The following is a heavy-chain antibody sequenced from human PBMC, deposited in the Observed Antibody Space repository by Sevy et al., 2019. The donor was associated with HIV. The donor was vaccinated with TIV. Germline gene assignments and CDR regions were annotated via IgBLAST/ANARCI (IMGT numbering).Heavy chain of an antibody. Sequence: GGSLRLSCAASGFTFISFTMNWVRQAPGKGLEWVSSISNSPSYIYYADSVKGRFTISRDNAKNALYLQMDSLRVEDAAVYYCARRGGLTDEGFDIWDQGTMVTVSS. V-gene: IGHV3-21*01. CDR3: ARRGGLTDEGFDI. CDR1: GFTFISFT. D-gene: IGHD3-16*01. CDR2: ISNSPSYI. J-gene: IGHJ3*02.